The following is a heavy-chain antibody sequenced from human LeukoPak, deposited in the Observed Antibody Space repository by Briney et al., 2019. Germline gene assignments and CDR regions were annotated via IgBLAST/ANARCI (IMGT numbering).Heavy chain of an antibody. V-gene: IGHV3-48*03. D-gene: IGHD2-2*01. J-gene: IGHJ4*02. CDR3: ARDGGLSNTVCFLDY. Sequence: QPGGSLRLSCAGSGFIFSSYEMNWVRQAPGKGLEWVSYISNTDSTIYYADSVKGRFTISRDNAKNSLYLQMDSLRVEDTAVYYCARDGGLSNTVCFLDYWGQGTLVTVSS. CDR1: GFIFSSYE. CDR2: ISNTDSTI.